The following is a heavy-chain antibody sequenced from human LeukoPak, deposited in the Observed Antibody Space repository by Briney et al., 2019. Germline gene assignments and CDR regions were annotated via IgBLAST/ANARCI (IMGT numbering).Heavy chain of an antibody. V-gene: IGHV3-21*01. CDR3: ARVFVVVPAAPFHP. J-gene: IGHJ5*02. CDR2: ISSSSSYI. D-gene: IGHD2-2*01. CDR1: GFTFSSYS. Sequence: GGSLRLSCAASGFTFSSYSMNWVRQAPGKGLEWVSSISSSSSYIYYADSVKGRFTISRDNAKNSLYLQMNSLRAEDTAVYYCARVFVVVPAAPFHPWGQGTLVTVSS.